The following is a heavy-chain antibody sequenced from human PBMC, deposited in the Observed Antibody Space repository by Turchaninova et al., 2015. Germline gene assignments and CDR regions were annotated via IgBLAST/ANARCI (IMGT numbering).Heavy chain of an antibody. CDR1: GYSITSGYF. CDR3: AKETDYYYYMDV. J-gene: IGHJ6*03. CDR2: IFHGGTT. V-gene: IGHV4-38-2*02. Sequence: QMLLQESGPGLVKPSETLSLTCDVSGYSITSGYFWGWIRKPSGMGLEWIGCIFHGGTTYHNPSLESRLTISMDTSKNQFSLKLNSVTASDTAVYYCAKETDYYYYMDVWGKGTTVIVSS.